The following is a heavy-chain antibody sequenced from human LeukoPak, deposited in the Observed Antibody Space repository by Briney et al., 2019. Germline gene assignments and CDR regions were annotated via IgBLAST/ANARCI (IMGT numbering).Heavy chain of an antibody. CDR2: ISASSKYI. CDR3: ARERDCGSSHCVAFFFDY. D-gene: IGHD2-2*01. Sequence: PGGSLRLSCEASGFTFSTYGMDWVRQAPGKGLEWVSSISASSKYIWYADSLKGRFTISRDNAKNSLYLQINSLRAEDTAVYYCARERDCGSSHCVAFFFDYWGQGALVNGFS. V-gene: IGHV3-21*01. J-gene: IGHJ4*02. CDR1: GFTFSTYG.